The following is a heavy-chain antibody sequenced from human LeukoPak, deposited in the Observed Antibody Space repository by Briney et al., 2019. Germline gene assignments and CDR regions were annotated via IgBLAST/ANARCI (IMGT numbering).Heavy chain of an antibody. V-gene: IGHV3-23*01. CDR2: ISGTYGDGGT. CDR3: ARGGNSNYLYNWFDP. J-gene: IGHJ5*02. Sequence: GGSLRLSCAASGFTFSSYAMSWVRQAPGKGLEWVSAISGTYGDGGTYYADSVKGRLTISRDNSKNTLYLQMNSLRAEDTAVYYCARGGNSNYLYNWFDPWGQGTLVTVSS. D-gene: IGHD4-4*01. CDR1: GFTFSSYA.